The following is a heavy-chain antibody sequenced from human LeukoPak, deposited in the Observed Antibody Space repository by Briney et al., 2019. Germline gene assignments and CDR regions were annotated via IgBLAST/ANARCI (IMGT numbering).Heavy chain of an antibody. J-gene: IGHJ5*02. D-gene: IGHD3-10*01. V-gene: IGHV4-59*06. Sequence: SETLSLTCTVSGGSISSYYWSWIRQHPGKGLEWIGYIHHSGSTYYNPSLKSRVIISVDTSKNQFSLKLNSVTAADTAVYYCASYGLGSYRFDPWGQGTLVTVSS. CDR1: GGSISSYY. CDR2: IHHSGST. CDR3: ASYGLGSYRFDP.